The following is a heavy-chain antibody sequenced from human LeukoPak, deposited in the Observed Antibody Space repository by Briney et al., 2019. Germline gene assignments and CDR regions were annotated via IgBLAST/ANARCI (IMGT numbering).Heavy chain of an antibody. Sequence: APVKVSCKASGYTFTGYYMHWVRQAPGQGLEWMGWINPNSGDTKYAQKFQGRVTMTRDTSISTAYMELSRLRSDDTAVYYCARGFYGDYYYYGMDVWGRGTTVTVSS. V-gene: IGHV1-2*02. CDR2: INPNSGDT. CDR3: ARGFYGDYYYYGMDV. J-gene: IGHJ6*02. CDR1: GYTFTGYY. D-gene: IGHD4-17*01.